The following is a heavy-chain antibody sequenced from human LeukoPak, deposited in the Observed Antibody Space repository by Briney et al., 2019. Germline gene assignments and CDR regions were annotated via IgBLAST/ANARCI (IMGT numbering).Heavy chain of an antibody. V-gene: IGHV1-8*01. CDR2: VSPKTGRT. CDR1: GYTFRIHD. J-gene: IGHJ5*02. CDR3: ARESERNDGWFDP. D-gene: IGHD1-1*01. Sequence: ASVLVSCKASGYTFRIHDINWVRQAPGQGLEWMGWVSPKTGRTGYAQKFQGRVYMTTNASLSTAYMELSSPRSDDTAVYFCARESERNDGWFDPWGQGTLVTVSS.